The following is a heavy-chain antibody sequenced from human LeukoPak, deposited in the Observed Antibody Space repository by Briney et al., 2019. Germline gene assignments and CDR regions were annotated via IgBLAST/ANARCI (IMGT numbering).Heavy chain of an antibody. CDR2: IYTGGGT. D-gene: IGHD3-3*01. J-gene: IGHJ4*02. CDR1: GFNVRTTY. Sequence: PGGSLRLSCAVSGFNVRTTYMSWVRQAPGKGLEWVSVIYTGGGTDHADSVKGRFTISRDNSKNTLSLQMNSLRAEDTAIYYCTRSGYRHPYHFESWGQGTLVIVSS. CDR3: TRSGYRHPYHFES. V-gene: IGHV3-53*01.